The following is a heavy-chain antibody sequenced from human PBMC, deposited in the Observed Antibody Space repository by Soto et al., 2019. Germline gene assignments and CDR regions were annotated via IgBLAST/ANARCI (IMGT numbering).Heavy chain of an antibody. J-gene: IGHJ6*02. Sequence: GGSLRLSCAASGFTFSTYAMAWVRQAPGKGLEWVSDIIDSGGSTYYADSVKGRFTISRDNSKSTLYLQMNSLRAEDTALYYCAKGRSYYYYYGVDVWGQGTTVTVSS. CDR3: AKGRSYYYYYGVDV. CDR1: GFTFSTYA. V-gene: IGHV3-23*01. CDR2: IIDSGGST.